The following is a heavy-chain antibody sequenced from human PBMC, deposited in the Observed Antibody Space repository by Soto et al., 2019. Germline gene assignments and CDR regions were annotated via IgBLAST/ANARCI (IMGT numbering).Heavy chain of an antibody. V-gene: IGHV3-11*01. Sequence: PGGSLRLSCAASGFTFGAYSMSWFRQARGKGLEVVPYFIISCSTNNDAYSVKGRFTISRDNAKNSLYLQMNSLRAEDTAVYYGARDRHYYDSSGYYYLDYWGQGTLVTVSS. CDR3: ARDRHYYDSSGYYYLDY. J-gene: IGHJ4*02. D-gene: IGHD3-22*01. CDR1: GFTFGAYS. CDR2: FIISCSTN.